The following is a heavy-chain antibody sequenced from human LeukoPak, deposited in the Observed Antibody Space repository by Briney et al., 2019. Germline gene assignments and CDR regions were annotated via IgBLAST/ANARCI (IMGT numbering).Heavy chain of an antibody. CDR2: ISGRDGST. CDR3: AKSGYNRFDY. D-gene: IGHD5-24*01. Sequence: GGSLRLSCAASGFSFSSYAMSWVRQAPGKGLEWVSNISGRDGSTYYADSVKGRFTISRDNSKNTLYLQMNSLRAEDTAVYYCAKSGYNRFDYWGQGTLVTVSS. CDR1: GFSFSSYA. V-gene: IGHV3-23*01. J-gene: IGHJ4*02.